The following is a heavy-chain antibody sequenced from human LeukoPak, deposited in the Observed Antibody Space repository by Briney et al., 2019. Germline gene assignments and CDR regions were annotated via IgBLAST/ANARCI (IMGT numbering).Heavy chain of an antibody. CDR1: WFNLNTYN. D-gene: IGHD1-26*01. V-gene: IGHV3-21*01. CDR3: ARDPYSGSYGDYYYYYMDV. CDR2: HTKNNSYI. Sequence: GALKLSFSGSWFNLNTYNINLGRPAPRKGLEVGSSHTKNNSYIYYADSVKGRFTISRDNAKSSLYLQMNSLRDEDTTVYYCARDPYSGSYGDYYYYYMDVWGKGTTVTVSS. J-gene: IGHJ6*03.